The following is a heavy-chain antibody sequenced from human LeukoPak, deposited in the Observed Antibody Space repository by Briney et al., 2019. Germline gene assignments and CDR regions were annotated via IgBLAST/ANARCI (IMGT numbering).Heavy chain of an antibody. CDR1: GFTFDDYA. Sequence: GGSLRLSCAASGFTFDDYAMHWVRQAPGKGLEWVSGISWNSGSISYADSVKGRFTISRDNAKNSLYLQMNSLRAEDTALYYCAKGYCSGGSCYSDFNYFDYWGQGTLVTVSS. CDR3: AKGYCSGGSCYSDFNYFDY. CDR2: ISWNSGSI. D-gene: IGHD2-15*01. V-gene: IGHV3-9*01. J-gene: IGHJ4*02.